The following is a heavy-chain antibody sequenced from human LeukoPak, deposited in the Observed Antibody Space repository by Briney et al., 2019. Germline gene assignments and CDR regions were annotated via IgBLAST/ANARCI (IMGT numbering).Heavy chain of an antibody. D-gene: IGHD3-3*01. CDR1: GYTFTGYY. V-gene: IGHV1-2*02. J-gene: IGHJ6*02. CDR2: INPNSGGT. Sequence: ASVKVSCKASGYTFTGYYMHWVRQAPGQGLEWMGWINPNSGGTNYAQKFQGRVTMTRDTSISTAYMELSRLRSDDTAVYYCARGYVLRFLEWSPGMDVGGQGTTVTVPS. CDR3: ARGYVLRFLEWSPGMDV.